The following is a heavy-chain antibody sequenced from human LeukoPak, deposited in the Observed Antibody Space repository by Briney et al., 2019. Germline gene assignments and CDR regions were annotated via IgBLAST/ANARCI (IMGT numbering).Heavy chain of an antibody. D-gene: IGHD2-2*01. CDR2: ISGDGGST. Sequence: PGMSLRLSCAASGFTFSSYVMSWVRQAPGKGLEWVSTISGDGGSTYSADSVKGRFTISRDNSKNTLYLQMNSLRAEDTAIYYCARDGGVPAADYWGQGTLVTVSS. CDR3: ARDGGVPAADY. V-gene: IGHV3-23*01. CDR1: GFTFSSYV. J-gene: IGHJ4*02.